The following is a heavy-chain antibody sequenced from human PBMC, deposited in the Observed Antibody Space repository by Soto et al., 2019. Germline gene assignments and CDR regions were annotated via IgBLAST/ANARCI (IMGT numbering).Heavy chain of an antibody. CDR3: TRDPRGYYDSSGYYEPLVEY. CDR1: GFTFGDYA. D-gene: IGHD3-22*01. J-gene: IGHJ4*02. CDR2: IRSKAYGGTT. Sequence: EVQLVESGGGLVKPGRSLRLSCTASGFTFGDYAMSWFRQAPGKGLEWVGFIRSKAYGGTTEYAASVKGRFTISRDDSKSIAYLQMNSLKTEDTAVYYCTRDPRGYYDSSGYYEPLVEYWGQGTLVTVSS. V-gene: IGHV3-49*05.